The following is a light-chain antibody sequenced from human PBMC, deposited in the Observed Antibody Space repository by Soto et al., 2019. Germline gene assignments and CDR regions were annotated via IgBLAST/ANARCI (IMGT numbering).Light chain of an antibody. CDR1: QSVSSN. Sequence: EIVLTQSPATLSLSPGESATLSCRASQSVSSNLAWYQQKPGQAPRLLIYDASNSATGIPARFSGSGSGTDFTLTISSLEPEDFAVYYCQQRSPWPPLTFGGGTKVEIK. CDR2: DAS. CDR3: QQRSPWPPLT. V-gene: IGKV3-11*01. J-gene: IGKJ4*01.